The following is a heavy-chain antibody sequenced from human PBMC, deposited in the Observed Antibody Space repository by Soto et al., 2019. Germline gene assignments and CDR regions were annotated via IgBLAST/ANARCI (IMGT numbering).Heavy chain of an antibody. V-gene: IGHV1-69*13. D-gene: IGHD2-15*01. CDR3: ARGGLGTIGYCSGGSCPDFDY. Sequence: SVKVSCKASGGTFSSYAISWVRQAPGQGLEWKGGIIPIFGTANYAQKFQGRVTITADESTSTAYMELSSLRSEDTAVYYCARGGLGTIGYCSGGSCPDFDYWGQGTLVTVSS. CDR1: GGTFSSYA. J-gene: IGHJ4*02. CDR2: IIPIFGTA.